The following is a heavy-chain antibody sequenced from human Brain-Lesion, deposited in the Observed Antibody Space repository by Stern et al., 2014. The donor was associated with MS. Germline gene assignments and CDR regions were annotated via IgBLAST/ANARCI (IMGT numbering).Heavy chain of an antibody. Sequence: VKLVESGTEVKEPGASVKVSCKTSGFTFANYGIVWVRQAHGQGLEWMGWVSPYNGKTNYEQTFQGRVTMTSDTSTTTAYMELRSLRSDDTAVYYCARYDSGSADYWGQGTLVTVSS. D-gene: IGHD6-19*01. CDR2: VSPYNGKT. CDR1: GFTFANYG. CDR3: ARYDSGSADY. V-gene: IGHV1-18*04. J-gene: IGHJ4*02.